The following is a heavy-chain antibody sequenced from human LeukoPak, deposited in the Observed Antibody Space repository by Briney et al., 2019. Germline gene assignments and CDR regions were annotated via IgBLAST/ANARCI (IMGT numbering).Heavy chain of an antibody. CDR2: IYNSGTA. J-gene: IGHJ6*02. CDR3: AKELWFGEPV. V-gene: IGHV3-53*01. CDR1: GFTVSSSY. D-gene: IGHD3-10*01. Sequence: GGSLRLSCAVSGFTVSSSYMSWVRQAPGKGLEWVSLIYNSGTAYYADSVKGRFTISRDNSKNTLYLQMNSLRVEDTAVYYCAKELWFGEPVWGLGTTVTVSS.